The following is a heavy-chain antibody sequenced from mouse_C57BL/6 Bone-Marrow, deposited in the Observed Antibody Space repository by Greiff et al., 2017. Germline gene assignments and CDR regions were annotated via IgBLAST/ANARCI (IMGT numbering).Heavy chain of an antibody. CDR3: AYGKPYFDY. V-gene: IGHV1-81*01. J-gene: IGHJ2*01. CDR1: GYTFTSYG. CDR2: IYPRSGNT. D-gene: IGHD2-1*01. Sequence: VKLMESGAELARPGASVKLSCKASGYTFTSYGISWVKQRTGQGLEWIGEIYPRSGNTYYNEKFKGKATLTADKASSTAYMELRSLTSEDSAVYFCAYGKPYFDYWGQGTTLTVSS.